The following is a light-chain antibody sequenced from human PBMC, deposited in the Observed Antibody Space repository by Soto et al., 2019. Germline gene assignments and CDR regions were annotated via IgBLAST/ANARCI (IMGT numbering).Light chain of an antibody. Sequence: QSVLTPPPSASGTPGQRVIISCSGSSSNIGSNTVNWYQQIPGTAPKLLIYSYNQRPSGVPDRFSGSKSDTSASLAISGLQSEDEAEYYCAAWDDILNGVLFGGGTKLTVL. CDR2: SYN. CDR3: AAWDDILNGVL. V-gene: IGLV1-44*01. J-gene: IGLJ2*01. CDR1: SSNIGSNT.